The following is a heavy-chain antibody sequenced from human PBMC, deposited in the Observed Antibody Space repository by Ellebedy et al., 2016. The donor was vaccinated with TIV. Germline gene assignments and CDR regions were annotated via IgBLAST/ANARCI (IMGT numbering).Heavy chain of an antibody. Sequence: SETLSLTCTVSGGSISYYYWSWIRQPPGKGLEWIGNIYYSVNTNYNPSLKSRVTISEDTSKNQFSLKLNSVTAADTATYYCVRARKGYIAEAGGYFDYWGLGTLVTVSS. CDR2: IYYSVNT. J-gene: IGHJ4*02. CDR1: GGSISYYY. CDR3: VRARKGYIAEAGGYFDY. V-gene: IGHV4-59*01. D-gene: IGHD6-13*01.